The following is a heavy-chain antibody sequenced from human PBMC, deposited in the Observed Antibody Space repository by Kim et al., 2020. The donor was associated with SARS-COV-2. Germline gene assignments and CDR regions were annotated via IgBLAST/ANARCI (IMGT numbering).Heavy chain of an antibody. J-gene: IGHJ4*01. CDR2: LYRDGTT. Sequence: GGSLSLSCTASGFIVSSYYMSWVRQAPGKGLEWVSVLYRDGTTYYADSVKGRFTISRDDSKNTLYLQMNGLRAEDAAVYYCAREFCNDDDSYSYFDYWG. D-gene: IGHD2-21*02. CDR3: AREFCNDDDSYSYFDY. CDR1: GFIVSSYY. V-gene: IGHV3-53*01.